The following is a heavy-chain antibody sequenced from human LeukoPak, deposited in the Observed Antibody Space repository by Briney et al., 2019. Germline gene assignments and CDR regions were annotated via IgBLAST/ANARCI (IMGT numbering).Heavy chain of an antibody. V-gene: IGHV4-31*03. D-gene: IGHD6-13*01. J-gene: IGHJ4*02. CDR3: ASWDSSSWWEAGH. Sequence: SETLSLTCTVSGGSISSGGYYWSWIRQHPGKGLEWIGYIYYSGSTYYNPSLKSRVTISVDTSKNQFSLKLSSVTAADTAVYYCASWDSSSWWEAGHWGQGTLVTVSS. CDR2: IYYSGST. CDR1: GGSISSGGYY.